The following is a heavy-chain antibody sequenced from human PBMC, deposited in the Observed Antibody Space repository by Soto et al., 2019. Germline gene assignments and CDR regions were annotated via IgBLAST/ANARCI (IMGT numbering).Heavy chain of an antibody. CDR2: IYPGDSDT. V-gene: IGHV5-51*01. CDR1: GYRLSTYW. D-gene: IGHD1-26*01. J-gene: IGHJ4*02. Sequence: PXESVTMSCKASGYRLSTYWIGWVRLSPGKGPEWMAIIYPGDSDTRENPSFQGQVTISADKSSNTVHLQWRSLKASDTAIYYCARLGGIVDTGTWIQWGQGTPVTVSS. CDR3: ARLGGIVDTGTWIQ.